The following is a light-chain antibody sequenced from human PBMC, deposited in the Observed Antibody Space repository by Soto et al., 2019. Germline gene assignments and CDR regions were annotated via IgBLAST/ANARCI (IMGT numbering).Light chain of an antibody. V-gene: IGLV2-18*02. CDR2: DVS. Sequence: LTQPPSVSGSPGQSVTISCTGTSSDVGSYNRVSWYQQPPDTAPKLMIYDVSDRPSGIPDRFSGSKSGNAASLTISGLQAEDEADYYCSSYTTSSTYVFGTGTKVTVL. J-gene: IGLJ1*01. CDR3: SSYTTSSTYV. CDR1: SSDVGSYNR.